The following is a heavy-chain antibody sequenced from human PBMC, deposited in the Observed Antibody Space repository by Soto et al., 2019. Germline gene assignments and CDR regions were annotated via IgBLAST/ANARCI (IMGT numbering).Heavy chain of an antibody. CDR2: IDHSGIS. CDR1: GGSFSGHY. V-gene: IGHV4-34*01. CDR3: ARMTKDHRRALTQKRVFAFDI. J-gene: IGHJ3*02. Sequence: QVQLQQWGAGLLKPSETLSLTCAVFGGSFSGHYWNWIRQSPGKGLAWIGEIDHSGISNYNPSIKSRVTMSLDTSKTQVSLKMSSVTAADTAVYYCARMTKDHRRALTQKRVFAFDIWGQGTLVAVSS. D-gene: IGHD2-8*01.